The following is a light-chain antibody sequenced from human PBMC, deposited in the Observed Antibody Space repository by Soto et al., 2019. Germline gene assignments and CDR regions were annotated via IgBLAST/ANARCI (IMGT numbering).Light chain of an antibody. CDR3: QQYGTSPWT. Sequence: EIVLTQSPATLSLSPGERATLSCRASQSVSRNYLAWYQQKPGQAPRLLIYGASNRATGFPDRFSGSGSGTDFTLTISRLEPEDFAVYYCQQYGTSPWTFGQGTKVDIK. J-gene: IGKJ1*01. CDR1: QSVSRNY. V-gene: IGKV3-20*01. CDR2: GAS.